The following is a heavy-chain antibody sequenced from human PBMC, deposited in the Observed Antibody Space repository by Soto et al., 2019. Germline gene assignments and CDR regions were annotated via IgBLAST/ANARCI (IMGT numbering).Heavy chain of an antibody. V-gene: IGHV4-39*01. D-gene: IGHD3-9*01. CDR1: GGSISSSSYY. CDR3: ARQEDLGAYYDILTGYSSPDAFDI. Sequence: PSETLSLTCTVSGGSISSSSYYWGWIRQPPGKGLEWIGSIYYSGSTYYNPSLKSRVTISVDTSKNQFSLKLSSVTAADMAVYYCARQEDLGAYYDILTGYSSPDAFDIWGQGTMVTVSS. CDR2: IYYSGST. J-gene: IGHJ3*02.